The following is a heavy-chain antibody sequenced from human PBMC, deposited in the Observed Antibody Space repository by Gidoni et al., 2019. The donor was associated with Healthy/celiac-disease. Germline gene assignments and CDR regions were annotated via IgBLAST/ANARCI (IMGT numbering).Heavy chain of an antibody. CDR3: ARRSGGEDVDAFDI. D-gene: IGHD2-15*01. CDR2: IYYSGST. V-gene: IGHV4-59*01. J-gene: IGHJ3*02. Sequence: QVQLQESGPGLVKPSETLSLTCTVSGGSISSYYWSWIRQPPGKGLEWIGYIYYSGSTNYNPSLKSRVTISVDTSKNQFSLKLSSVTAADTAVYYCARRSGGEDVDAFDIWGQGTMVTVSS. CDR1: GGSISSYY.